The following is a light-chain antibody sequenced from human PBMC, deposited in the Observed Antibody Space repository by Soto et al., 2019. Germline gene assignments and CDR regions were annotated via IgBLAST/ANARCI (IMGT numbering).Light chain of an antibody. J-gene: IGLJ3*02. Sequence: QFALTQPPSASGSPGQSVTISCTGTSGDVGGYNYVSWYQQHPGKAPKLMIYEVTQRPSGVPDRFSGSKSGNTASLTVSGLQAEDEADYYCSSYAGSNNLLFGGGTKLTVL. CDR1: SGDVGGYNY. CDR3: SSYAGSNNLL. V-gene: IGLV2-8*01. CDR2: EVT.